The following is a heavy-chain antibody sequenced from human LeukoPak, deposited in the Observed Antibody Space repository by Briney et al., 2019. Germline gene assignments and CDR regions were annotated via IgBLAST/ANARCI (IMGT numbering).Heavy chain of an antibody. CDR2: IYPGDSDT. J-gene: IGHJ6*03. D-gene: IGHD3-10*01. CDR3: ARYDHYGSGSYYYMDV. Sequence: GESLKISCKGSGYSFTSYWIGWVRQMPGKGLEWMGIIYPGDSDTRYSPSLQGQVTISADKSISTAYLQWSSLKASDTAMYYCARYDHYGSGSYYYMDVWGKGTTVTVSS. CDR1: GYSFTSYW. V-gene: IGHV5-51*01.